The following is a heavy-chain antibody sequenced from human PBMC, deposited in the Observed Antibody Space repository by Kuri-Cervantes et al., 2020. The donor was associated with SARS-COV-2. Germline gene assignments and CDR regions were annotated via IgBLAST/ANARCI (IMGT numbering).Heavy chain of an antibody. V-gene: IGHV1-18*01. Sequence: ASVKVSCKASGYTFTSYGISWVRQAPGQGLEWMGWISAYNGNTNYAQKFQGRVTMTEDTSTDTAYMELSSLRSEDTAVYYCATGVAHQPEYWGQGTLVTVSS. J-gene: IGHJ4*02. CDR2: ISAYNGNT. CDR1: GYTFTSYG. CDR3: ATGVAHQPEY.